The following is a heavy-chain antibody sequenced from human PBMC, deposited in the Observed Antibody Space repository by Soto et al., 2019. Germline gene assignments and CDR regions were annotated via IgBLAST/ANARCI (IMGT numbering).Heavy chain of an antibody. Sequence: QALSLPSAISGDSVSSNSATCNWIRQSPSRGLEWLGRTYYRSKWFNEYAVSVKSRINIIPDTSKNQFSLQLNSVTPEDTAVYFCAKRLLRGTTLSVLDYWGRGTLVTVSS. J-gene: IGHJ4*02. V-gene: IGHV6-1*01. CDR1: GDSVSSNSAT. CDR3: AKRLLRGTTLSVLDY. D-gene: IGHD4-17*01. CDR2: TYYRSKWFN.